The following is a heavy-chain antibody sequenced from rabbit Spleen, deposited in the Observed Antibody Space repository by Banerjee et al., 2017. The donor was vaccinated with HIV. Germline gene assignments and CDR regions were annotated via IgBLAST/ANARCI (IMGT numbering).Heavy chain of an antibody. CDR1: GFSFSSSYY. J-gene: IGHJ3*01. Sequence: QSLEESGGGLVQPEGSLTLTCTASGFSFSSSYYMCWVRQAPGKGLEWIACIYNGSGITGYASWAKGQFTNAKTTSTTMTLKMASLTAADTATYFCGRGGDWGSRFDLCCQGTLVTVS. D-gene: IGHD2-1*01. CDR3: GRGGDWGSRFDL. V-gene: IGHV1S40*01. CDR2: IYNGSGIT.